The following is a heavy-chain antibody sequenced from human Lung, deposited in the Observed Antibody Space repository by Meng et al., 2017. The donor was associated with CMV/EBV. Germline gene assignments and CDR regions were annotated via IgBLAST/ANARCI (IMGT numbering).Heavy chain of an antibody. CDR2: INSEGSST. D-gene: IGHD3-3*01. Sequence: GGSLRLXCAASGFTFSSYWMHWVRQAPGKGLVWVSRINSEGSSTSYADSVKGRFTISRDNAKNTLYLQMNSLRAEDTAVYYCARVFDYDFWSGYYTNGMDVWGQGTXVTVSS. CDR1: GFTFSSYW. CDR3: ARVFDYDFWSGYYTNGMDV. V-gene: IGHV3-74*01. J-gene: IGHJ6*02.